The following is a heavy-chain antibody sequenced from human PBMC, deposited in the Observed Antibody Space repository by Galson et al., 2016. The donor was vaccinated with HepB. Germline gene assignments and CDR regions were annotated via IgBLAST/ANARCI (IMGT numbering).Heavy chain of an antibody. CDR3: ARGAGQRVLRYYHGMDV. CDR1: GFSFSSHA. J-gene: IGHJ6*02. CDR2: IKQDGRDE. Sequence: SLRLSCAAAGFSFSSHAMSWVRQAPGKGLEWVADIKQDGRDEDYLGSVRGRFTISRDNAKNSLYLQMNSLRAEDTAVYFCARGAGQRVLRYYHGMDVWGQGTTVTVSS. V-gene: IGHV3-7*01. D-gene: IGHD4/OR15-4a*01.